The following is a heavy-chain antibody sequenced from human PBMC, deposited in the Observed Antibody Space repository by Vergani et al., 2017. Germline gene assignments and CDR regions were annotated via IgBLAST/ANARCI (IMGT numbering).Heavy chain of an antibody. D-gene: IGHD3-22*01. CDR2: IDSDGSST. J-gene: IGHJ3*02. Sequence: EVQLVESGGGLVQPGGSLRLSCAASGFTFSAYWMHWVRQVPGKGLLWVSRIDSDGSSTTYADSVKGRFTISRDNAKNTLYLQMNSLRAEDTAVYYCARVLYYDSSGYYYNDAFDIWGQGTMVTVSS. CDR3: ARVLYYDSSGYYYNDAFDI. CDR1: GFTFSAYW. V-gene: IGHV3-74*02.